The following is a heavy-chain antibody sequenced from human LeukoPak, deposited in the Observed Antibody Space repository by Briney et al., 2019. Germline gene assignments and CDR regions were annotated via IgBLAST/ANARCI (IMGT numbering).Heavy chain of an antibody. J-gene: IGHJ5*02. Sequence: ASVKVSCKASGYTFTGYYMHWVRQAPGQGLEWMGWISAYNGNTNYAQKLQGRVTMTTDTSTSTAYMELRSLRSDDTAVYYCARDLVVVVPAAANWFDPWGQGTLVTVSS. D-gene: IGHD2-2*01. V-gene: IGHV1-18*04. CDR1: GYTFTGYY. CDR2: ISAYNGNT. CDR3: ARDLVVVVPAAANWFDP.